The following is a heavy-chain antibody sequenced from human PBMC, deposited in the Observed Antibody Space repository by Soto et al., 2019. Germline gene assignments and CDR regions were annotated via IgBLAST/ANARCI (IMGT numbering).Heavy chain of an antibody. CDR2: ITPVVNRA. Sequence: QVQLVQSGAEVKKPGSSVKVSCKASGGTFSSYAISWVRQAPGQGLEWMGGITPVVNRADYAQRFQGRVTITADISTSTVYLEVSSLRSEGTTVYYRSTGGGEIATPPPYIYWGQGTQVTVSS. CDR1: GGTFSSYA. J-gene: IGHJ4*02. D-gene: IGHD3-16*02. V-gene: IGHV1-69*06. CDR3: STGGGEIATPPPYIY.